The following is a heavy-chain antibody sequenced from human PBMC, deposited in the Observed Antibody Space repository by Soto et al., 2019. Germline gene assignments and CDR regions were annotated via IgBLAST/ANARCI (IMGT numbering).Heavy chain of an antibody. D-gene: IGHD3-10*01. J-gene: IGHJ4*02. CDR3: TRAAWFGELLGSFDY. V-gene: IGHV3-49*03. CDR2: IRSKAYGGTT. Sequence: PGGSLRLSCTASGFTFGDYAMSWFRQAPGKGLEWVGFIRSKAYGGTTEYAASVKGRFTISRDDSKSIAYLQMNSLKTEDTAVYYCTRAAWFGELLGSFDYWGQGTLVTVSS. CDR1: GFTFGDYA.